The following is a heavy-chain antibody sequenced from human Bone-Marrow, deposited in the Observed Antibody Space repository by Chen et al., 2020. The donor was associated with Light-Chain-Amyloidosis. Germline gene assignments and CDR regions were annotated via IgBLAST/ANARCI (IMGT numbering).Heavy chain of an antibody. J-gene: IGHJ6*03. CDR3: VGYSSSWVSYYYYMDV. D-gene: IGHD6-13*01. CDR1: GFTFSSYE. V-gene: IGHV3-48*03. CDR2: ISSSGSTI. Sequence: EVQLVESGGGLVQPGGSLRLSCAASGFTFSSYEMNWVRQAPGKGLEWVSYISSSGSTIYYADSVKGRFTISRDNAKNSLYLQMNSLRAEDTAVYYSVGYSSSWVSYYYYMDVWGKGTTVTVSS.